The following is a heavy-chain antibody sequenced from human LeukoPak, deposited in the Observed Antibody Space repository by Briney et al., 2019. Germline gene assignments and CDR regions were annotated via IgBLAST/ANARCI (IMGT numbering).Heavy chain of an antibody. Sequence: GGSLRLSCAASGFTVSSNYMSWVRQAPGKGLEWVSILYTGGSTYYADSVKGRFTISRDNSKNTLSLQMNGLRAEDTAVYYCARMDDFWTGYYYYYYMDVWGKGTTATVSS. V-gene: IGHV3-53*01. CDR1: GFTVSSNY. CDR2: LYTGGST. J-gene: IGHJ6*03. CDR3: ARMDDFWTGYYYYYYMDV. D-gene: IGHD3/OR15-3a*01.